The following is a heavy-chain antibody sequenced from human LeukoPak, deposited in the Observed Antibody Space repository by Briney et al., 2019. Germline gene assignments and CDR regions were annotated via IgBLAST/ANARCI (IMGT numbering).Heavy chain of an antibody. J-gene: IGHJ4*02. V-gene: IGHV3-74*01. CDR2: INSDGSTT. CDR1: GFTFSGYW. Sequence: GGSLRLSCAASGFTFSGYWMHWVRQAPGKWLVWVSRINSDGSTTNYADSVKGRFTISRDNAKNTLYLQMNSLRADDTAVYYCARSRWLDAFDYWGQGTLVTVSS. CDR3: ARSRWLDAFDY. D-gene: IGHD6-19*01.